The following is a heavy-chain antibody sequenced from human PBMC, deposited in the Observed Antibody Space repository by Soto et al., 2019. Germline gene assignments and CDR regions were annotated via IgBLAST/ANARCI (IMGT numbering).Heavy chain of an antibody. J-gene: IGHJ4*02. Sequence: EVQLLESGGGLVQPGGSLRLSCAASGFTFSSYAMSWVRQAPGKGLEWVSAISGSGGSTYYADSVKGRFTISRDNSKNTLYLQVISLRAEYTAVYYCAYSSTPFHYWGQGTLVTVSS. CDR1: GFTFSSYA. CDR3: AYSSTPFHY. D-gene: IGHD6-13*01. V-gene: IGHV3-23*01. CDR2: ISGSGGST.